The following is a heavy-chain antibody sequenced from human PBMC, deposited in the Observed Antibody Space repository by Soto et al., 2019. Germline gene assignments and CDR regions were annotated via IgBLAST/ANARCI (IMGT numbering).Heavy chain of an antibody. J-gene: IGHJ6*02. CDR2: INPSGGST. Sequence: ASVKVSCKASGYTFTSYYMHWVRQAPGQGLEWMGIINPSGGSTSYAQKFQGRVTMTRDTSTSTVYMELSSLRSEDTAVYYCASLKFDGTRGYYYYGMDVWGQGTTVTVSS. V-gene: IGHV1-46*01. D-gene: IGHD3-16*01. CDR1: GYTFTSYY. CDR3: ASLKFDGTRGYYYYGMDV.